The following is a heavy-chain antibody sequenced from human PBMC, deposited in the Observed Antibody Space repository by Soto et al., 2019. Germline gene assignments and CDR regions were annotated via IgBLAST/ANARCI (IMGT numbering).Heavy chain of an antibody. CDR1: GYAFTSYG. Sequence: QLEQPGGEVKKTGASVKVSCKASGYAFTSYGITWVRQAPGQGLEWMGWSSAYSGVAKYALKFQDRVTMTTDTSTNTXXXXXXXXXXXXXXXXXXXXXXXXXXXXXXXCHYFDYWGQGTQVTVSA. CDR3: XXXXXXXXXXXXXCHYFDY. V-gene: IGHV1-18*01. J-gene: IGHJ4*02. CDR2: SSAYSGVA.